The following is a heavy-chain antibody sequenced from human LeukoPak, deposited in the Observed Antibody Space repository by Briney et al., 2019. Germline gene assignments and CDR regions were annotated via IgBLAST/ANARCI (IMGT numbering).Heavy chain of an antibody. CDR2: ISLTGLT. J-gene: IGHJ4*02. D-gene: IGHD2-8*01. CDR1: GGSISNTNC. Sequence: SGTLSLTRGVSGGSISNTNCWGWVPQPPGQGLEWIGEISLTGLTHYNPSLESRLTVSLDKSKNQLSLILTSVTAADTAVYYCSRENGAFSPFGYWGQGTLVTVLS. V-gene: IGHV4-4*02. CDR3: SRENGAFSPFGY.